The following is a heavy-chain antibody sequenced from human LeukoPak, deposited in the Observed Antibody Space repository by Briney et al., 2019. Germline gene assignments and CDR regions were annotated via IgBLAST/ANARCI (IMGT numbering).Heavy chain of an antibody. J-gene: IGHJ5*02. CDR1: GFTFSSYA. CDR2: ISGSGGST. D-gene: IGHD3-10*01. V-gene: IGHV3-23*01. CDR3: AKSQLLWFGELSVWFDP. Sequence: GGSLRLSCAASGFTFSSYAMSWVRQAPGKGLGWVSAISGSGGSTYYADSVKGRFTISRDNSKNTLYLQMNSLRAGDTAVYYCAKSQLLWFGELSVWFDPWGQGTLVTVSS.